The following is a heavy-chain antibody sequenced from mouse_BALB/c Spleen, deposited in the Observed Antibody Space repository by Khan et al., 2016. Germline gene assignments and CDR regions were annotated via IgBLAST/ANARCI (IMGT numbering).Heavy chain of an antibody. Sequence: EVKLLESGGGLVQPGGSLKLSCAASGFDFSRYWMSWVRQAPGKGLEWIGEINPDSSTINYTPYLKDKFIISRDNAKNTLYLQMSKVRSEDTALYYCARRDGYYVPWFAYWGQGTLVTVSA. V-gene: IGHV4-1*02. D-gene: IGHD2-3*01. CDR2: INPDSSTI. CDR3: ARRDGYYVPWFAY. CDR1: GFDFSRYW. J-gene: IGHJ3*01.